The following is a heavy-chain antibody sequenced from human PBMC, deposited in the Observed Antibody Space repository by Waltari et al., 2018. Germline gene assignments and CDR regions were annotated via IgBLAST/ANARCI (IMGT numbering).Heavy chain of an antibody. J-gene: IGHJ4*02. CDR1: GGSFSGYY. D-gene: IGHD6-25*01. CDR2: INHSGST. CDR3: ARRVSTGWQYNYFDY. Sequence: QVQLQQWGAGLLKPSETLSLTCAVYGGSFSGYYWSWIRQPPGKGLEWIGEINHSGSTNYNPSLKSRVTISVDTSKNQFSLKLSSVTAADTAVYYCARRVSTGWQYNYFDYWGQGTLVTVSS. V-gene: IGHV4-34*01.